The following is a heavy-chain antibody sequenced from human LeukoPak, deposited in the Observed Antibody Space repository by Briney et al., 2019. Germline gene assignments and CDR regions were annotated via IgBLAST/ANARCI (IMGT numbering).Heavy chain of an antibody. V-gene: IGHV1-69*04. CDR3: ARNDHGGYFDY. D-gene: IGHD4-23*01. J-gene: IGHJ4*02. Sequence: ASVKVSCKASGGTFSSYAISWVRQAPGQGLEWMGRIIPILGIANYAQKFQGRVTMTRNTSISTAYMELSSLRSEDTAVYYCARNDHGGYFDYWGQGTLVTVSS. CDR1: GGTFSSYA. CDR2: IIPILGIA.